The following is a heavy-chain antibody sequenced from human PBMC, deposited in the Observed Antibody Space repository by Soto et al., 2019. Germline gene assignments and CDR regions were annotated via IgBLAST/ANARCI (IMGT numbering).Heavy chain of an antibody. D-gene: IGHD3-3*01. CDR2: IYYSGST. CDR3: ARAPYYDFWSGYPDAFDI. V-gene: IGHV4-31*03. J-gene: IGHJ3*02. CDR1: GGSIISGGYY. Sequence: SETLSLTCTASGGSIISGGYYWILIRQHPGKGLEWIGYIYYSGSTYYNPSLKSRVTISVDTSKNQFSLKLSSVTAADTAVYYCARAPYYDFWSGYPDAFDIWGQGTMVTVSS.